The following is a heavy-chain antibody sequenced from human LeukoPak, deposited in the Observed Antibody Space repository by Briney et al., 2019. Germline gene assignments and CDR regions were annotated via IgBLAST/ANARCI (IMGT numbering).Heavy chain of an antibody. V-gene: IGHV3-7*01. D-gene: IGHD3-22*01. CDR1: GFTFSSYW. CDR3: ARAPTYYYDSSGPILLAHYYMDV. Sequence: PGGSLRLSCAASGFTFSSYWMSWVRQAPGKGLEWVANIKQDGSEKYYVDSMKGRFTISRDNAKNSLYLQMNTLRAEDTAVYYCARAPTYYYDSSGPILLAHYYMDVWGKGTTVTVSS. CDR2: IKQDGSEK. J-gene: IGHJ6*03.